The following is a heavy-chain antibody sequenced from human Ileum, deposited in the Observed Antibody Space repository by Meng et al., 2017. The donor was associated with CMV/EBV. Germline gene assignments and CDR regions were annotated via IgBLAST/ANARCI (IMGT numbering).Heavy chain of an antibody. J-gene: IGHJ4*02. CDR2: ISNDGSNR. V-gene: IGHV3-30*18. CDR3: AKDTLSGSSGWFDY. CDR1: ELTLSSYA. Sequence: AAELTLSSYATDWVRQAPGKGLEWVAVISNDGSNRYYAESVKGRFTISRDNSKNTLYLQMNSLRAEDTAVYFCAKDTLSGSSGWFDYWGQGTLVTVSS. D-gene: IGHD6-19*01.